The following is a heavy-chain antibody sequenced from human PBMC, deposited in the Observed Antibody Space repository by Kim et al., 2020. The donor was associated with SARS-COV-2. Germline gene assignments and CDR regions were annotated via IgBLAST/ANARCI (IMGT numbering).Heavy chain of an antibody. J-gene: IGHJ4*02. V-gene: IGHV4-4*07. CDR3: ARERGYSYGYFDY. D-gene: IGHD5-18*01. Sequence: YHPSLTSRVTVSVDTSKHQFSLKLSSVTAADTAVYYCARERGYSYGYFDYWGQGTLVTVSS.